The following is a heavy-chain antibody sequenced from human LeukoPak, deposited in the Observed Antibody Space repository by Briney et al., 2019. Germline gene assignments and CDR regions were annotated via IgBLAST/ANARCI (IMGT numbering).Heavy chain of an antibody. Sequence: ASVKVSCKASGYTFTGYYIHWVRQAPAQGLEWMGRINPNSCGTSYAQKFQGRVTVTRDTSITTAYMELSRLRSDDTAVYDCAREPDYGDFALPDYWGQGTLVTVSS. D-gene: IGHD4-17*01. CDR3: AREPDYGDFALPDY. CDR1: GYTFTGYY. V-gene: IGHV1-2*02. J-gene: IGHJ4*02. CDR2: INPNSCGT.